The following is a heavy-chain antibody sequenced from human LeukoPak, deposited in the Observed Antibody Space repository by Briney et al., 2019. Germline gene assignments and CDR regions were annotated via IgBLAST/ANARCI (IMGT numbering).Heavy chain of an antibody. V-gene: IGHV3-7*01. CDR3: ATEGDSGYDLGY. J-gene: IGHJ4*02. Sequence: GGSLRLSCAASGFMFSSYWMSWVRQAPGKGLEWVANIKEDGSKKYYVDSVKGRFTISRDNAQNSLYLQMSSLRAEDTAVYYCATEGDSGYDLGYWGQGTLVTVSS. CDR1: GFMFSSYW. CDR2: IKEDGSKK. D-gene: IGHD5-12*01.